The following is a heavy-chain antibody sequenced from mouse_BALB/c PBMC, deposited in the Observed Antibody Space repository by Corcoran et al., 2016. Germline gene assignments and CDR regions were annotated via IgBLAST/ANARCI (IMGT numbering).Heavy chain of an antibody. CDR2: INPYNDGT. V-gene: IGHV1S136*01. D-gene: IGHD1-1*01. J-gene: IGHJ2*01. Sequence: EVQLQQSGPELVKPGASVKMSCKASGYTFTSYVMHWVKQKPGQGLEWIGYINPYNDGTKYNEKFKGKATLTADKSSSTAYMELSSRTCDDSAVYYCARGRGIFITTVVGDYGGQGITLTVSS. CDR1: GYTFTSYV. CDR3: ARGRGIFITTVVGDY.